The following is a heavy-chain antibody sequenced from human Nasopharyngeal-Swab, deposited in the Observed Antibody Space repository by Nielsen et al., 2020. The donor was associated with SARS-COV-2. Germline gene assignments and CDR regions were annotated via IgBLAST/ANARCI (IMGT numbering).Heavy chain of an antibody. CDR2: INPNSGGT. Sequence: WVRQAPGQGLEWMGRINPNSGGTNYAQKFQGRVTMTRDTSISTAYMELSRLTSDDTAVYYCARQGDYGDYYFDYWGQGTLVTVSS. D-gene: IGHD4-17*01. CDR3: ARQGDYGDYYFDY. J-gene: IGHJ4*02. V-gene: IGHV1-2*06.